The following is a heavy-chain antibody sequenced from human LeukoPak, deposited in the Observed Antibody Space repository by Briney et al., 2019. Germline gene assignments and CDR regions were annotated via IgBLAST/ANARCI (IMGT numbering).Heavy chain of an antibody. CDR2: INAANGDT. J-gene: IGHJ5*02. Sequence: ASVKVSCKASGYTFTSYAMHWVRQAPGQRLEWMGWINAANGDTKYSQKFQGRVTITRDTSASTAHMELSSLRSEDTAVYYCVRPVDYNNYRNNWLDPWGQGTLVTVSS. CDR1: GYTFTSYA. V-gene: IGHV1-3*01. CDR3: VRPVDYNNYRNNWLDP. D-gene: IGHD4-11*01.